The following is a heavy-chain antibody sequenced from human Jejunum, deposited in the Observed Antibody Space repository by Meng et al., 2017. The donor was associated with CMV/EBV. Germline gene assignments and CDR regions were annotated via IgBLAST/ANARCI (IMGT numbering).Heavy chain of an antibody. V-gene: IGHV1-3*01. J-gene: IGHJ4*02. CDR3: ARHPGLEDYFFDY. CDR1: GYTFVSYT. Sequence: CKTSGYTFVSYTLHWLRQAPGQTLEWMGSINAGNGNRQYSENFQGRVIIARDTSASATYMELSSLRPEDTAVYYCARHPGLEDYFFDYWGQGTLVTVSS. D-gene: IGHD1-14*01. CDR2: INAGNGNR.